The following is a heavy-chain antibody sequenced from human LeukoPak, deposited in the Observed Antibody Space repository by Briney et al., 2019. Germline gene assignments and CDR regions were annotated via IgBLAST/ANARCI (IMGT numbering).Heavy chain of an antibody. Sequence: SETLSLTCTVSGGSINSYYWSWIRQPAGKGLEWIGRIYTSGSTNYNPSLKSRVTISVDTSKNQFSLKLSSVTAADTAVYYCARGRYCSSTSCDPYYFDYWGQGTLVTVSS. CDR3: ARGRYCSSTSCDPYYFDY. CDR2: IYTSGST. J-gene: IGHJ4*02. D-gene: IGHD2-2*01. CDR1: GGSINSYY. V-gene: IGHV4-4*07.